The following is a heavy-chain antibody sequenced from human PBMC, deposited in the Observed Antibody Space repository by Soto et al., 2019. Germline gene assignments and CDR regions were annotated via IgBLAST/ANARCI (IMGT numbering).Heavy chain of an antibody. J-gene: IGHJ6*02. CDR3: ARGYNWNDARSSGRYYYGMDV. Sequence: SETLSLTCAVYGGSFSGYYWSWIRQPPGKGLEWIGEINHSGSTNYNPSLKSRVTISVDTSKNQFSLKLSSVTAADTAVYYCARGYNWNDARSSGRYYYGMDVWGQGTTVTVSS. CDR1: GGSFSGYY. V-gene: IGHV4-34*01. D-gene: IGHD1-1*01. CDR2: INHSGST.